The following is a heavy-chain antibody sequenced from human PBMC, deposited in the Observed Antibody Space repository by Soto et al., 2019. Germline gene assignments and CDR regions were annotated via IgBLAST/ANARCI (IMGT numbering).Heavy chain of an antibody. Sequence: GGSLRLSCAASGFTFSHYAMSWVRQAPGKGLEWVSAISGRDGSTYYADSVKGRFSISRDNSKNTLSLRMNSLSADDTAVYYCARDMGGLGKTPNRRFDFWGQGTRVT. CDR2: ISGRDGST. V-gene: IGHV3-23*01. CDR3: ARDMGGLGKTPNRRFDF. CDR1: GFTFSHYA. D-gene: IGHD2-15*01. J-gene: IGHJ4*02.